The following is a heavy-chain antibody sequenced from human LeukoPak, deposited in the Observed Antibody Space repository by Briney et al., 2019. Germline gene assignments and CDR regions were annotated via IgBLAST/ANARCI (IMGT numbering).Heavy chain of an antibody. CDR1: GFTFSSYW. CDR2: IKQDGREK. CDR3: ARGGGSGSYPDPFDY. V-gene: IGHV3-7*03. J-gene: IGHJ4*02. Sequence: GGSLRLSCAASGFTFSSYWMSWVRQAPGKGREGVANIKQDGREKYYVDSVKGRFTISRDNAKNSLYLQMNSLRAEDTALYYCARGGGSGSYPDPFDYWGQGTLVTVSS. D-gene: IGHD1-26*01.